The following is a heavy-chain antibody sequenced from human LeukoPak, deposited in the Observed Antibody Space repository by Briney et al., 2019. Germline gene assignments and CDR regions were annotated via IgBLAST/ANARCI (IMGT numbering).Heavy chain of an antibody. Sequence: ASVKVSCKASGYTFTSYYMHWVRQAPGQGLEWMGGIIPIFGTANYAQKFQGRVTITADESTSTAYMELSSLRSEDTAVYYCAREQWYYDILTASNWFDPWGQGTLVTVSS. CDR2: IIPIFGTA. D-gene: IGHD3-9*01. J-gene: IGHJ5*02. CDR1: GYTFTSYY. V-gene: IGHV1-69*13. CDR3: AREQWYYDILTASNWFDP.